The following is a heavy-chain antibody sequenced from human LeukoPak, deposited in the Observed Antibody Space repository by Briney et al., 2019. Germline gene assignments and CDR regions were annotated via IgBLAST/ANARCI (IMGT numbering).Heavy chain of an antibody. J-gene: IGHJ5*02. V-gene: IGHV3-21*01. CDR1: GFTFSSYW. Sequence: GGSLRLSCAASGFTFSSYWMSWVRQAPGKGLEWVSSISSSSSYIYYADSVKGRFTISRDNAKNSLYLQMNSLRAEDTAVYYCARDAMYYYGSGSPNWFDPWGQGTLVTVSS. D-gene: IGHD3-10*01. CDR3: ARDAMYYYGSGSPNWFDP. CDR2: ISSSSSYI.